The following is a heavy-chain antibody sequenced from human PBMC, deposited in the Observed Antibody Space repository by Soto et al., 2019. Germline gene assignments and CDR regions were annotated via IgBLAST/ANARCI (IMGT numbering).Heavy chain of an antibody. J-gene: IGHJ4*02. CDR3: ARDKGRSPLDY. D-gene: IGHD2-15*01. CDR1: GFTFSSYS. V-gene: IGHV3-48*01. CDR2: ISSSSRTI. Sequence: EVQLVESGGGLVQPGGSLRLSCAASGFTFSSYSMNWARQAPGKGLEWFSYISSSSRTIYYPDSVKGRFTISRDNAKNSLYLQMNSLRAEDTAVYYCARDKGRSPLDYWGQGTLVTVSS.